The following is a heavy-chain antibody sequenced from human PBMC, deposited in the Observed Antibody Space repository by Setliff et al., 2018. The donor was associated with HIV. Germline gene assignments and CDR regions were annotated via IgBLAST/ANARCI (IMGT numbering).Heavy chain of an antibody. Sequence: PGGSLRLSCAASGFTFSSFWMTWVRQAPGKGLEWVANIKEDGSETFYVDSVKGRFTMSRDNAKNSLYLEMNSLKVEDTAVYYCARDLRSSHGSPNYFDYWGRGALVTVSS. CDR2: IKEDGSET. CDR1: GFTFSSFW. CDR3: ARDLRSSHGSPNYFDY. J-gene: IGHJ4*02. D-gene: IGHD2-15*01. V-gene: IGHV3-7*01.